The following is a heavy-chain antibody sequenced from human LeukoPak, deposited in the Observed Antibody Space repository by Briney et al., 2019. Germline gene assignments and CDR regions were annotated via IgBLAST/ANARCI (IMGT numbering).Heavy chain of an antibody. CDR3: ARVMGFMVRGVITYYFDY. CDR1: RGTLRSYP. V-gene: IGHV1-69*13. D-gene: IGHD3-10*01. J-gene: IGHJ4*02. Sequence: SVKVSRQSSRGTLRSYPIRGVRQAPGQGLEWMGGSFLIFGTANYAQKFQGRVTITADESTSTAYMELSSLRSEDTAVYYCARVMGFMVRGVITYYFDYWGQGTLVTVSS. CDR2: SFLIFGTA.